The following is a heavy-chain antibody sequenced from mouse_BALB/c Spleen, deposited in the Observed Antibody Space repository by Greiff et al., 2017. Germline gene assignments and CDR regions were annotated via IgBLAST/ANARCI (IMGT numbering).Heavy chain of an antibody. V-gene: IGHV5-6-5*01. D-gene: IGHD2-3*01. J-gene: IGHJ4*01. Sequence: EVMLVESGGGLVKPGGSLKLSCAASGFTFSSYAMSWVRQTPEKRLEWVASISSGGSTYYPDSVKGRFTISRDNARNILYLQMSSLRSEDTAMYYCARGWDDGAMDYWGQGTSVTVSS. CDR1: GFTFSSYA. CDR3: ARGWDDGAMDY. CDR2: ISSGGST.